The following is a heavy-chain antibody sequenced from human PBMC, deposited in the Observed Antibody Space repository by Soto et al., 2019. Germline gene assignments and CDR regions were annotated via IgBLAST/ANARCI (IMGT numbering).Heavy chain of an antibody. Sequence: SVKVSCKASGGTFSSYAISWVRQAPGQGLEWMGGIIPIFGTANYAQKFQGRVTITADESTSTAYMELSSLRSEDTAVYYCARGFNCSSTSCYGELDAFDIWGQGTMVTVSS. V-gene: IGHV1-69*13. CDR3: ARGFNCSSTSCYGELDAFDI. D-gene: IGHD2-2*01. CDR1: GGTFSSYA. J-gene: IGHJ3*02. CDR2: IIPIFGTA.